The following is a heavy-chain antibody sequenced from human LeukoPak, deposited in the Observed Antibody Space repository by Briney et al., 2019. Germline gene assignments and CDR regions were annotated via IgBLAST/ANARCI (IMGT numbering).Heavy chain of an antibody. CDR1: GFTFSSYS. Sequence: GGSLRLSCAASGFTFSSYSMNWVRQAPGKGLEWVSSISSSSSYIYYADSVKGRFTISRDNAKNTLYLQMNSLRAEDTAVYYCARARRIQLDYFDYWGQGTLVTVSS. J-gene: IGHJ4*02. CDR3: ARARRIQLDYFDY. D-gene: IGHD5-18*01. V-gene: IGHV3-21*01. CDR2: ISSSSSYI.